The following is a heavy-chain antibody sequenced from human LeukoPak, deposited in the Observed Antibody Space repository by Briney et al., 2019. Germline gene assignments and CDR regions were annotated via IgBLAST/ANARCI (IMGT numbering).Heavy chain of an antibody. J-gene: IGHJ4*02. CDR2: IWYDGSNK. CDR1: GFTFITYG. V-gene: IGHV3-33*01. Sequence: PGGSLRLSCAASGFTFITYGMHWVRQAPGKGLQWVAVIWYDGSNKYYADSVKGRFTISRDNSKNTLYLQMNSLRAEDTAVYYCARDDSASAGIEYWGQGTLVTVSS. CDR3: ARDDSASAGIEY. D-gene: IGHD3-10*01.